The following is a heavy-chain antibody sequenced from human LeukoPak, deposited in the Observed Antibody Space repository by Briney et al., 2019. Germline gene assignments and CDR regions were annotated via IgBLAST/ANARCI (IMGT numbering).Heavy chain of an antibody. J-gene: IGHJ2*01. Sequence: GGSLRLSCAASGFTFDDYAMHWVRQAPGKGLEWVSGISWNSGHIGYADSVKGRFTISRDNAKNSLYLQMNSLRAGDTALYYCAKDRRHTVSGGYFGLWGRGTLVIVSS. CDR2: ISWNSGHI. CDR1: GFTFDDYA. V-gene: IGHV3-9*01. CDR3: AKDRRHTVSGGYFGL. D-gene: IGHD3-10*01.